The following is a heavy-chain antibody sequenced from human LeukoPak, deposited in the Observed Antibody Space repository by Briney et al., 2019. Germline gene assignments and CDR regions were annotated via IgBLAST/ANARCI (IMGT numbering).Heavy chain of an antibody. V-gene: IGHV3-48*01. CDR1: GFTFSSYS. Sequence: GGSLRLSCAASGFTFSSYSMTWVRQAPGKGLEWVSYISTVTTIIYYADSVKGRFIISRDNAKNSLYLQMNSLRAEDTAVYYCARDPGGVGALFDYWGQGTLVTVSS. CDR2: ISTVTTII. J-gene: IGHJ4*02. CDR3: ARDPGGVGALFDY. D-gene: IGHD1-26*01.